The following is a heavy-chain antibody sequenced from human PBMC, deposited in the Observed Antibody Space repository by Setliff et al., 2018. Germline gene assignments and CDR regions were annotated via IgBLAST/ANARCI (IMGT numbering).Heavy chain of an antibody. D-gene: IGHD3-22*01. Sequence: LSLSCAASGFTFSIYSMNWLRQAPGKGLEWVSYISSGSISTTHYADSVRGRFTMTRDTSITTAYMELSSLRSDDTAVYYCARVPQEAFYYYDRGNHFDSWGQGTLVTVSS. CDR3: ARVPQEAFYYYDRGNHFDS. CDR1: GFTFSIYS. J-gene: IGHJ4*02. V-gene: IGHV3-48*01. CDR2: ISSGSISTT.